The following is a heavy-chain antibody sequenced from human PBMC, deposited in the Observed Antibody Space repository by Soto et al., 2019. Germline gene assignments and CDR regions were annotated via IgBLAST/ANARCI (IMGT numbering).Heavy chain of an antibody. CDR2: MNANTGET. D-gene: IGHD6-19*01. J-gene: IGHJ1*01. V-gene: IGHV1-8*01. CDR3: ARGYSSGKYNQLRSFFQL. CDR1: GYVFTSYD. Sequence: QAQLEQSGAEVKKPGASVKVSCKASGYVFTSYDIDWVRQAPGQGLEWLGWMNANTGETGYAQKFQGRVAMTRDRSMSTAYMELSSLTSDDAAVYYCARGYSSGKYNQLRSFFQLWGQGSLVSVSS.